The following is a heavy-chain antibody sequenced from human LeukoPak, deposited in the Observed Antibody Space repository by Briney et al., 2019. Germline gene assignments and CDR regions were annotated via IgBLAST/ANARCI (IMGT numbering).Heavy chain of an antibody. D-gene: IGHD2-2*02. Sequence: GGSLRLSCAASGFTFDDYTMHWVRQAPGKGLEWVSLISWDGGSTYYADSVKGRFTISRDNSKNSLYLQMNSLRTEDTALYYCAKGFGYCSSTSCYNDGMDVWGQGTTVTVSS. CDR2: ISWDGGST. CDR3: AKGFGYCSSTSCYNDGMDV. V-gene: IGHV3-43*01. J-gene: IGHJ6*02. CDR1: GFTFDDYT.